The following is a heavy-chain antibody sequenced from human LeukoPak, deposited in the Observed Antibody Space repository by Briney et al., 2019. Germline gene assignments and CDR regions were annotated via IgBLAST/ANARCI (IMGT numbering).Heavy chain of an antibody. CDR2: IKSKTDRGTT. V-gene: IGHV3-15*01. Sequence: GGSLRLSCAASGFTFSNAWMSWVRQAPGKGLEWVGRIKSKTDRGTTDYAAPVKGRFTISRDDSKNTLYLQMNSLKTEDTAVYYCTTEGAPTYYYDSSGYYLFDYWGQGTLVTVSS. CDR1: GFTFSNAW. J-gene: IGHJ4*02. D-gene: IGHD3-22*01. CDR3: TTEGAPTYYYDSSGYYLFDY.